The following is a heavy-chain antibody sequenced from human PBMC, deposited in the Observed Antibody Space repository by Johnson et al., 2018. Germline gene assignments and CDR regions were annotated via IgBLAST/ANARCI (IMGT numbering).Heavy chain of an antibody. V-gene: IGHV1-8*01. Sequence: QVQLVQSGAEVKKPGASVKVSCKASGYTFTSYDINWVRQATGQGLEWMGWMSPNSGDTGYAQKFQGRVTMTRNSSISTAYMELRRLKSEDRAVYYWAWGYPSHTFGRWGQGTMVTVSS. CDR3: AWGYPSHTFGR. J-gene: IGHJ3*02. CDR1: GYTFTSYD. CDR2: MSPNSGDT.